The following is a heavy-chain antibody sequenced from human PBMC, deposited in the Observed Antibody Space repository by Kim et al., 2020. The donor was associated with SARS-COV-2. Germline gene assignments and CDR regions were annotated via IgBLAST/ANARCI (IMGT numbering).Heavy chain of an antibody. Sequence: GGSLRLSCAASGFTFSSHDMSWVRQAPGKGLEWVSGISGSGGSTYYADSVKGRFTISRDNSKNTLYLQMNSLRAEDTAIYYCAKIPYCSSTSCYVDDYWGQGTLVTVSS. J-gene: IGHJ4*02. CDR3: AKIPYCSSTSCYVDDY. D-gene: IGHD2-2*01. CDR2: ISGSGGST. CDR1: GFTFSSHD. V-gene: IGHV3-23*01.